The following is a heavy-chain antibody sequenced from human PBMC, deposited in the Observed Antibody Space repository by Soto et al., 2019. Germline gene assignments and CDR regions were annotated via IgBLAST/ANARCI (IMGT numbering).Heavy chain of an antibody. J-gene: IGHJ4*02. CDR3: VRELDATQPPHLAY. Sequence: ASVKVSCKASGYTFTSYGISWVRQAPGQGLEWMGWISAYNGNTNYAQKLQGRVTMTTDTSTSTAYMELRSLRSDDTAVYYCVRELDATQPPHLAYWGQGSLVTVSS. D-gene: IGHD2-15*01. CDR2: ISAYNGNT. V-gene: IGHV1-18*01. CDR1: GYTFTSYG.